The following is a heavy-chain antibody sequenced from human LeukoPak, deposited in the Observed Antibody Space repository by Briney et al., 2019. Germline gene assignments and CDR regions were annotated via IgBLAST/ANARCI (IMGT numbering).Heavy chain of an antibody. CDR1: GFPFSSDA. Sequence: GGPLRLSCIRTGFPFSSDAMGGVREAPGKGVEWVSGISGSGGSTYYADSVKGRFTISRDNSKNTLYLQMNSLRVEDTAVYYCAKDRGRTWVQVADWGQGTLVTVSS. V-gene: IGHV3-23*01. J-gene: IGHJ4*02. D-gene: IGHD2-15*01. CDR2: ISGSGGST. CDR3: AKDRGRTWVQVAD.